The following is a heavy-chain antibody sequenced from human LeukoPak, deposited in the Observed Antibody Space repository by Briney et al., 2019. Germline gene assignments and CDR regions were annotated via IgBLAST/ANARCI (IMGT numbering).Heavy chain of an antibody. D-gene: IGHD5-12*01. CDR3: AAGFSNHGYIY. J-gene: IGHJ4*02. Sequence: SVTVSCKASGLTFSTSAMQWVRQTRGQGLEWIGWTVLGSGDTNYAQSLKERVTITRDMSTSTAYMEMSSLRSEDTAMYYCAAGFSNHGYIYWGQGTLVTVSS. CDR1: GLTFSTSA. CDR2: TVLGSGDT. V-gene: IGHV1-58*02.